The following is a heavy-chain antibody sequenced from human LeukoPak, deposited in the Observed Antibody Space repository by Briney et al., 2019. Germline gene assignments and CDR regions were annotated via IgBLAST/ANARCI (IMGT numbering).Heavy chain of an antibody. J-gene: IGHJ4*02. V-gene: IGHV4-59*01. Sequence: SETLSLTCTVSGGSISSYYWSWIRQPPGKGLEWIGYIYYSGSTNYNPSLKSRVTIPVDTSKNQFSLKLSPVTAADTAVYYCARGDYYYDSSGYYYVLDYWGQGTLVTVSS. CDR2: IYYSGST. CDR3: ARGDYYYDSSGYYYVLDY. CDR1: GGSISSYY. D-gene: IGHD3-22*01.